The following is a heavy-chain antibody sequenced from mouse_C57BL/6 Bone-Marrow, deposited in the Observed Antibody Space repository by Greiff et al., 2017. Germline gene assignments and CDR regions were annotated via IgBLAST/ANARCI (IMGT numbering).Heavy chain of an antibody. J-gene: IGHJ2*01. V-gene: IGHV1-64*01. D-gene: IGHD2-1*01. Sequence: QVQLQQPGAELVKPGASVKLSCKASGYTFTSYWMHWVKQRPGQGLEWIGMIHPNSGSTNYNEKFKSKATLTVAKSSSTAYMQLSSLTSEDSAVYYWARRAPFYYGNSYYFDYWGQGTTRTVSS. CDR3: ARRAPFYYGNSYYFDY. CDR1: GYTFTSYW. CDR2: IHPNSGST.